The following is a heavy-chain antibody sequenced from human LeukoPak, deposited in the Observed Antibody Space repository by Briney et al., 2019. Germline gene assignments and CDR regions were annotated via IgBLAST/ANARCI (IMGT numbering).Heavy chain of an antibody. Sequence: SQTLSLTCTVSGGSISSGSYYWSWIRQPPGKGLEWIGYIYYSGSTNYNPSLKSRVTISVDTSKNQFSLKLSSVTAADTAVYYCAREAQGLIAAAGEFDYWGQGTLVTVSS. D-gene: IGHD6-13*01. CDR1: GGSISSGSYY. J-gene: IGHJ4*02. CDR2: IYYSGST. V-gene: IGHV4-61*01. CDR3: AREAQGLIAAAGEFDY.